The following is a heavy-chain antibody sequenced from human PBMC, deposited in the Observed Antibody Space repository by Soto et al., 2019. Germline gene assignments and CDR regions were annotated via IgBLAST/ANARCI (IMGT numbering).Heavy chain of an antibody. Sequence: EVQLLESGGGLVQPGGSLRLSCAASGFIFSSYAMSWVRQAPGKGLEWVSAISGSGGTTYYADSVKGRFTFSRDNSKNTLYLQMNSLRAEDTAVYYCAKSASGWFSAFDIWGQGTMVTVSS. CDR1: GFIFSSYA. J-gene: IGHJ3*02. CDR3: AKSASGWFSAFDI. CDR2: ISGSGGTT. D-gene: IGHD6-13*01. V-gene: IGHV3-23*01.